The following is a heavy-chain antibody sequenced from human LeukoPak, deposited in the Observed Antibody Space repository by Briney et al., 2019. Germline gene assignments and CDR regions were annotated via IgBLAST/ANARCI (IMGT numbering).Heavy chain of an antibody. J-gene: IGHJ4*02. CDR2: IYYSGST. D-gene: IGHD2-2*01. CDR1: GGSISSGDYY. CDR3: ARGEPAAPLDY. V-gene: IGHV4-30-4*08. Sequence: SETLSLTCTVSGGSISSGDYYWSWIRQPPGKGLEWIGYIYYSGSTYYNPSLKSRVTVSVDTSKNQFSLKLSSVTAADTAVYYCARGEPAAPLDYWGQGTLVTVSS.